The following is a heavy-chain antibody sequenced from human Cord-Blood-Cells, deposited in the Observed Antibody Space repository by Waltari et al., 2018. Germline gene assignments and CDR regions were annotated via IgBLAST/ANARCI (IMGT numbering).Heavy chain of an antibody. CDR2: FDPEDGET. V-gene: IGHV1-24*01. CDR1: GYTITELS. CDR3: ATTDILTGYYYYYYYYMDV. D-gene: IGHD3-9*01. Sequence: QVQLVQSGAEVKKPGASVKVSCKVSGYTITELSMHLVRQAPGKGLEWLGGFDPEDGETIYAQKFQGRVTMTEDTSTDTAYMELSSLRSEDTAVYYCATTDILTGYYYYYYYYMDVWGKGTTVTVSS. J-gene: IGHJ6*03.